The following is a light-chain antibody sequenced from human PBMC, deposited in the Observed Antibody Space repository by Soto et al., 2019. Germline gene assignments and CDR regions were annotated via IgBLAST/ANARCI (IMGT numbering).Light chain of an antibody. J-gene: IGKJ4*01. CDR3: QQYGSSPLT. CDR1: QSVSSSY. Sequence: VLTQSPGTLSLSPVESATLSCRASQSVSSSYLAWYQQKPGQAPRLLIYGASSRATGIPDRFSGSGSGTDFTLTISRLEPEEFAVYYCQQYGSSPLTFGGGTKVDIK. CDR2: GAS. V-gene: IGKV3-20*01.